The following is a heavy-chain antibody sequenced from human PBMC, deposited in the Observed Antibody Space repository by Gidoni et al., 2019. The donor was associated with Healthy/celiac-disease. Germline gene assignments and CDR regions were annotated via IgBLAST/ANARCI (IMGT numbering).Heavy chain of an antibody. CDR3: ARGGIDYGDYSFFNWFDP. CDR1: GFTFSSYG. D-gene: IGHD4-17*01. CDR2: IWYDGSNK. Sequence: QVQLVESGGGVVQPVRSLRLSCAASGFTFSSYGMHWVRQAPGKGLEWVAVIWYDGSNKYYADSVKGRFTISRDNSKNTLYLQMNSLRAEDTAVYYCARGGIDYGDYSFFNWFDPWGQGTLVTVSS. V-gene: IGHV3-33*01. J-gene: IGHJ5*02.